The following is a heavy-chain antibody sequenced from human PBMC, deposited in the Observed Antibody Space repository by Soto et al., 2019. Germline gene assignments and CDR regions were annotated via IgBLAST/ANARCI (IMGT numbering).Heavy chain of an antibody. CDR3: ARSRSGAVPDSFGY. J-gene: IGHJ4*02. CDR1: GFIFNRYA. Sequence: QVQLVESGGRVVQPGRSLRLSCADSGFIFNRYAIHWVRQTPGKGLEWVAVISKDGSVQYYADSVRGRFIISRDKSKDTVYLEMNSLRAEDTAVFYCARSRSGAVPDSFGYWGQGTLVTVSS. D-gene: IGHD3-3*01. CDR2: ISKDGSVQ. V-gene: IGHV3-30-3*01.